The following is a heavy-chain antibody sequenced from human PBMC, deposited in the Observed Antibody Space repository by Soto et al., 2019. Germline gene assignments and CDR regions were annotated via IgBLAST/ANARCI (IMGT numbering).Heavy chain of an antibody. CDR3: ATWVEDSLDSFDY. V-gene: IGHV4-4*02. J-gene: IGHJ4*02. CDR1: GGSTSSSNW. Sequence: PSETLSLTCAVSGGSTSSSNWWRWVRQPPGKGVEWIGKLYHSGSTNYNPSLKRQVTISVVKSKNQFSTKLTSVTAADTAVYYCATWVEDSLDSFDYWGQGTPVTVSS. CDR2: LYHSGST. D-gene: IGHD2-15*01.